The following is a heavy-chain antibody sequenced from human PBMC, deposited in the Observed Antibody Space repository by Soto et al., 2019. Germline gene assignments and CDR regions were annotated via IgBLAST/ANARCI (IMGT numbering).Heavy chain of an antibody. CDR3: ARRSGRTFDS. CDR1: GGSISSYY. D-gene: IGHD2-15*01. Sequence: SETLSLTCTVSGGSISSYYWSWIRQPPGKGLEWIGYIYYSGSTNYNPSLKSRVTISVDTSKNQFSLKLSSVTAADTAVYYCARRSGRTFDSWGQRTLVPVSS. J-gene: IGHJ4*02. V-gene: IGHV4-59*08. CDR2: IYYSGST.